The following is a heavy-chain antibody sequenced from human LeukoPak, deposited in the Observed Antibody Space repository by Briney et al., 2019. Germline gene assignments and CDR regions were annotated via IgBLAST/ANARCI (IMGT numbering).Heavy chain of an antibody. V-gene: IGHV3-21*01. J-gene: IGHJ4*02. CDR2: ISSSSSHI. CDR3: ARGRSSSHNYYFDY. Sequence: GGSLRLSCAASGFTFSTYSMNWVRQAPGKGLECVSSISSSSSHIYYAESVKGRFTKSRDNAKNSLYLQMNSLRAEDTAVYYCARGRSSSHNYYFDYWGQGTLVTVSS. CDR1: GFTFSTYS. D-gene: IGHD6-13*01.